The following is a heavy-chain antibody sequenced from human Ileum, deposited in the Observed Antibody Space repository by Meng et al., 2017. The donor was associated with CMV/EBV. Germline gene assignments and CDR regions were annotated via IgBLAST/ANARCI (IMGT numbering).Heavy chain of an antibody. CDR1: GGSISSGDYW. D-gene: IGHD3-10*01. J-gene: IGHJ2*01. CDR2: ISYSGST. Sequence: HGELQESVPGLVNPSQTLSLTCTVSGGSISSGDYWWSWIRQPPGMGLEWIGYISYSGSTYYNPSLRSRVTVSVDTSNNQFSLDLRSGTAADTAVYYCARAVAGWYFDLWGRGTLVTVSS. V-gene: IGHV4-30-4*08. CDR3: ARAVAGWYFDL.